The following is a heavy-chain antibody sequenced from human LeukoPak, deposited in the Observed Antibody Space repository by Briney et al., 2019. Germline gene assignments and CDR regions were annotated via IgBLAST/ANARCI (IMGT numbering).Heavy chain of an antibody. CDR2: IRSKAYGGTT. D-gene: IGHD3-10*01. CDR1: GFTFCDYA. CDR3: ARHRGSGPYYYGMDV. J-gene: IGHJ6*02. V-gene: IGHV3-49*03. Sequence: PGRSLRLSCTDSGFTFCDYAMSWFRQAPGKGLEWVGFIRSKAYGGTTEYAASVKGRFNISRDDSKSIAYLQMNSLKTEDTAVYYCARHRGSGPYYYGMDVWGQGTTVTVSS.